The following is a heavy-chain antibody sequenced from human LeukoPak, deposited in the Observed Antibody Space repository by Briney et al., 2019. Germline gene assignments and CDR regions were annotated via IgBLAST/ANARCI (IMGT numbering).Heavy chain of an antibody. CDR2: ISGSAHKI. J-gene: IGHJ6*02. CDR1: GITFSNYA. D-gene: IGHD3-3*01. V-gene: IGHV3-23*01. Sequence: GGSLRLSCVASGITFSNYAVSWVRQAPEKGLDWVSVISGSAHKIRYADSVKGRFTISRDNSKNTLYLQMNSLRAEDTAVYYCAKDYPPSRFLEWLPYYYYYYYGMDVWGQGTTVTVSS. CDR3: AKDYPPSRFLEWLPYYYYYYYGMDV.